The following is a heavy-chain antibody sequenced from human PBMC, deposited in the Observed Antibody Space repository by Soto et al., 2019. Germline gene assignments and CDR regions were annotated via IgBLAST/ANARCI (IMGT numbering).Heavy chain of an antibody. Sequence: SETLSLTCTVSGGSISSYYWSWIRQPPGKGLEWIGYIYYSGSTNYNPSLKSRVTISVDTSKNQFSLKLSSVTAADTAVYYCAGGGYCSGGSCYPDDAFDIWGQGTMVTVSS. V-gene: IGHV4-59*01. CDR1: GGSISSYY. J-gene: IGHJ3*02. CDR2: IYYSGST. CDR3: AGGGYCSGGSCYPDDAFDI. D-gene: IGHD2-15*01.